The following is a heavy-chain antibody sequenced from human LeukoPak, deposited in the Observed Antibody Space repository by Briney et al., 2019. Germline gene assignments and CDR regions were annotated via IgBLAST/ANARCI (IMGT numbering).Heavy chain of an antibody. CDR2: VYYGGST. J-gene: IGHJ6*04. Sequence: PSKTLSLTCTVSGGSISPYYWSWIRQPPGKGLEWIGYVYYGGSTTYNPSLKNRVTISVDTSENQFSLKLTSVTAADTAVYYCARTNYYGSGDVWGKGTTVTISS. V-gene: IGHV4-59*13. D-gene: IGHD3-10*01. CDR3: ARTNYYGSGDV. CDR1: GGSISPYY.